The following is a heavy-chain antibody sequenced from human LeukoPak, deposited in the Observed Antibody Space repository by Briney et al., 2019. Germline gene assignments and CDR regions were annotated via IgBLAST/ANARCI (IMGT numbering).Heavy chain of an antibody. D-gene: IGHD2-15*01. J-gene: IGHJ4*02. V-gene: IGHV3-23*01. CDR2: ISGSGGST. CDR3: AKGQYCSGGSCQKQFDY. Sequence: ETLSLTCAVSGGSISSSNWWSWVRQAPGKGLEWVSAISGSGGSTYYADSVKGRFTISRDNSKNTLYLQMNSLRAEDTAVYYCAKGQYCSGGSCQKQFDYWGQGTLVTVSS. CDR1: GGSISSSN.